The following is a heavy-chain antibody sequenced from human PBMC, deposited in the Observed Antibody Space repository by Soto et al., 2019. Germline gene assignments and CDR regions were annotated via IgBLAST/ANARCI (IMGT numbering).Heavy chain of an antibody. V-gene: IGHV1-2*02. J-gene: IGHJ6*02. Sequence: QVQLVQSGAEVRKPGASVKVSCKASGYSFIGYYMHWVRQAPGQGLEWMGWINPNSGGTNYAQKFQGRVTMTRDTSITTAYMELSRLTSDDTAVYYCARDWGGIVPAATYYFYGMDVWGQGTTVTVSS. CDR1: GYSFIGYY. CDR2: INPNSGGT. CDR3: ARDWGGIVPAATYYFYGMDV. D-gene: IGHD1-26*01.